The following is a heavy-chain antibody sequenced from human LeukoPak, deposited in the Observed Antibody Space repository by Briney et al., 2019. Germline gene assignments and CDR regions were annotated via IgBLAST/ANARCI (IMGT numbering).Heavy chain of an antibody. J-gene: IGHJ6*02. D-gene: IGHD2-2*01. V-gene: IGHV1-18*01. Sequence: GASVKVSCKASGYTITSYGISWVRQAPGQGLEWMGWISAYNGNTNYAQKLQGRVTMTTDTSTSTAYMELRSLRSDDTAVYYCARGRAKVVPAAMRSLDYGMDVWGQGTTVTVSS. CDR1: GYTITSYG. CDR3: ARGRAKVVPAAMRSLDYGMDV. CDR2: ISAYNGNT.